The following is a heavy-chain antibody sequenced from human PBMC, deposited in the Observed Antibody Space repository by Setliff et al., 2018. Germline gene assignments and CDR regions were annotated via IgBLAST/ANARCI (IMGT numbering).Heavy chain of an antibody. CDR1: GGSISSYY. CDR2: IYYSGST. CDR3: ARESAYCSGGSCYFLGVVWVDP. D-gene: IGHD2-15*01. Sequence: PSETLSLTCTVSGGSISSYYWSWIRQPPGKGLEWIGYIYYSGSTYYNPSLKSRVTISVDTSKNQFSLKLSSVTAADTAVYYCARESAYCSGGSCYFLGVVWVDPWGQGTLVTVSS. V-gene: IGHV4-59*12. J-gene: IGHJ5*02.